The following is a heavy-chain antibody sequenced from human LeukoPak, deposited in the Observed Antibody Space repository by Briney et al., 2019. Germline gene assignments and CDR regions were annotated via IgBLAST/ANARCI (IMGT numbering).Heavy chain of an antibody. Sequence: GSLRLSCAASXFSLSSHAMSWVRQAPGKGLEWVSTISANGINTYYADSVKGRFTVSRDNSRNTLYLQMNSLRAEDTAVYYCSKNPYTDGSHWFDPWGQGTLVTVSS. V-gene: IGHV3-23*01. D-gene: IGHD3-16*02. J-gene: IGHJ5*02. CDR1: XFSLSSHA. CDR2: ISANGINT. CDR3: SKNPYTDGSHWFDP.